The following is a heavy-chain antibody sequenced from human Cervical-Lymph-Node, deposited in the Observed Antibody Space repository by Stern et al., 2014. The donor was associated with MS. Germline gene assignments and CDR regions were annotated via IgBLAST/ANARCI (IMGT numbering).Heavy chain of an antibody. CDR2: ISVYNGNA. V-gene: IGHV1-18*01. J-gene: IGHJ3*02. CDR3: ARGLLGSDNAFDI. Sequence: VQLEESGAEVKKPGASVKVSCKASGYTFTSYGISWVRQAPGQGLEWSGLISVYNGNANYAQKLRGRVTMTTDTSTSTAYMDLRSLRSDDTAVYYCARGLLGSDNAFDIWGQGTMVTVSS. CDR1: GYTFTSYG. D-gene: IGHD2-21*01.